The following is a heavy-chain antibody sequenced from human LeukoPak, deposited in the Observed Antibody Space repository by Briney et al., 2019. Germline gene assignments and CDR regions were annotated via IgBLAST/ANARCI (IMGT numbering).Heavy chain of an antibody. CDR1: GYTFTSYY. V-gene: IGHV1-46*01. Sequence: ASVKVSCKASGYTFTSYYMHWVRQAPGQGLEWMGIINPSGGSTRNAQKFQGGVTMTRDTSTSTVYMELSSLRSEDTAVYYCARRGRSGYYYENWGQGTLVTVSP. CDR2: INPSGGST. D-gene: IGHD3-22*01. CDR3: ARRGRSGYYYEN. J-gene: IGHJ4*02.